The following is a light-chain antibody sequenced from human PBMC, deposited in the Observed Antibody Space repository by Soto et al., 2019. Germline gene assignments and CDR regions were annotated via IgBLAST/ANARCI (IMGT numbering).Light chain of an antibody. Sequence: EIVLTQSPATLSLSPGERATLSCRASQSVSSYFAWYQQKPGQAPRHLIYDASNRATGIPARFSGSGSGTDFTLTISSLEPDDFAVYYCQQRGNWPVTFGQGTRVDIK. J-gene: IGKJ1*01. CDR1: QSVSSY. V-gene: IGKV3-11*01. CDR3: QQRGNWPVT. CDR2: DAS.